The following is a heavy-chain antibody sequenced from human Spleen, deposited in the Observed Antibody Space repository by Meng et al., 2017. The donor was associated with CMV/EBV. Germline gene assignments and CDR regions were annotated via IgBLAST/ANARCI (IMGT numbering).Heavy chain of an antibody. CDR1: GFTFENYA. V-gene: IGHV3-23*01. CDR2: ITGRGSST. D-gene: IGHD4-23*01. J-gene: IGHJ3*01. Sequence: GESLKISCAASGFTFENYAISWVRQAPGKGLEWVSTITGRGSSTYYADSVKGRFTISRDNSKNTLYLQLNTLRAEDSAVYYCAKDQTGWELTGAFDVWGQGTSVTVSS. CDR3: AKDQTGWELTGAFDV.